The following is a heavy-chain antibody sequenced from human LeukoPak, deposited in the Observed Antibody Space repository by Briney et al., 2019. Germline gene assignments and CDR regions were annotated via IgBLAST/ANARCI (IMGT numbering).Heavy chain of an antibody. J-gene: IGHJ4*02. Sequence: PSETLSLTCTVSGGSISSYFWSWVRQPPRKGLEWIGYIYYSGSTDYNPSLKSRVTISVDTSKNQFSLKLASVTTADTAAYYCARDRWLGYWGQGTLVIVSS. V-gene: IGHV4-59*01. CDR1: GGSISSYF. D-gene: IGHD5-12*01. CDR3: ARDRWLGY. CDR2: IYYSGST.